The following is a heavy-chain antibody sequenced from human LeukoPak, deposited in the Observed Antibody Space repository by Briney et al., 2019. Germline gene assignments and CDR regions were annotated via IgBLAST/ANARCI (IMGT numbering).Heavy chain of an antibody. J-gene: IGHJ4*02. CDR1: GFTFSSYA. CDR3: ARSYCGGDCRFDY. CDR2: ISGSGGST. V-gene: IGHV3-23*01. D-gene: IGHD2-21*02. Sequence: TGGSLRLSCAASGFTFSSYAMSWVRQAPGKGLEWVSAISGSGGSTYYADSVKGRFTISRDNSKNTLYLQMNSLRAEDTAVYYCARSYCGGDCRFDYWGQGTLVTVSS.